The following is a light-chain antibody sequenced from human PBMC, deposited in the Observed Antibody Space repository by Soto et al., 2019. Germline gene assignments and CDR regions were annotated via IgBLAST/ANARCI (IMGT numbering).Light chain of an antibody. CDR1: QGIRTW. CDR2: AAS. V-gene: IGKV1-12*01. CDR3: QQANSFPLT. Sequence: DIQMTQSPSSVSASVGDRVTITCRASQGIRTWLAWYQQKPGQAPKRLIYAASSLQSGVPSRFSGSGSGTDFTLTISSLLPEDFATYYCQQANSFPLTFGGGTKVEIK. J-gene: IGKJ4*01.